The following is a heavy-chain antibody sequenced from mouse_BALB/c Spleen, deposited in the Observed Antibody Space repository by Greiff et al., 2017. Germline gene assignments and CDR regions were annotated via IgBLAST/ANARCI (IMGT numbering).Heavy chain of an antibody. CDR1: GFNIKDTY. J-gene: IGHJ2*01. V-gene: IGHV14-3*02. Sequence: EVHLVESGAELVKPGASVKLSCTASGFNIKDTYMHWVKQRPEQGLEWIGRIDPANGNTKYDPKFQGKATITADTSSNTAYLQLSSLTSEDTAVYYCARGYYGSSYYFDYWGQGTTLTVSS. D-gene: IGHD1-1*01. CDR3: ARGYYGSSYYFDY. CDR2: IDPANGNT.